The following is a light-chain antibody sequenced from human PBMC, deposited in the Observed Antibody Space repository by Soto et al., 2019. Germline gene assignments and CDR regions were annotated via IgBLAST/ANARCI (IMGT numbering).Light chain of an antibody. CDR3: CSYPTSNTRQIV. Sequence: QSVLTQPASVSGSPGQSITISCTGTSSDVGVYNYVSWYQQHPGKPPKFMIYDVSNRPSGVSNRFSGSKSGNTASLTIPGLQAEDWADYYCCSYPTSNTRQIVFGTGTQLTVL. CDR2: DVS. CDR1: SSDVGVYNY. J-gene: IGLJ1*01. V-gene: IGLV2-14*01.